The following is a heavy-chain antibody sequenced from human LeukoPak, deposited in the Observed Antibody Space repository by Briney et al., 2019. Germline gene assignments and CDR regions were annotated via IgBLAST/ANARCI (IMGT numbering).Heavy chain of an antibody. CDR2: INWNGGST. D-gene: IGHD3-22*01. Sequence: PGXSLRLSCAASGFTFDDYGMSWVRQAPGKGLEWVSGINWNGGSTVYADSVKGRFTISRDNAKNSLYLQMNSLRAEDTALYYCARRDSSGYYYFDYWGQGTLVTVSS. J-gene: IGHJ4*02. CDR3: ARRDSSGYYYFDY. V-gene: IGHV3-20*04. CDR1: GFTFDDYG.